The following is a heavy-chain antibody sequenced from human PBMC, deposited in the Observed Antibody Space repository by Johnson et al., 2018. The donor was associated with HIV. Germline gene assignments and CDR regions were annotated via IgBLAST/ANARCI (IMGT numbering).Heavy chain of an antibody. Sequence: QEKLVESGGGVVQAGRSLRLSCAASGFTFISSGMHWVRQAPGKGLEWVAVIWYDGSNKYYADSVKGRFTISRDNSKNTLYLQMNSLRAEDTAVYYCVKLPVAPSYGAFDIWGQGTMVTVSS. CDR3: VKLPVAPSYGAFDI. CDR2: IWYDGSNK. CDR1: GFTFISSG. D-gene: IGHD6-19*01. J-gene: IGHJ3*02. V-gene: IGHV3-33*06.